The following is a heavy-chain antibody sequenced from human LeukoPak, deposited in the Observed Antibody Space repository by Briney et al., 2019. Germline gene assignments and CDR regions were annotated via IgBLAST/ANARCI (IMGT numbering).Heavy chain of an antibody. CDR1: GGTFSSYA. V-gene: IGHV7-4-1*04. D-gene: IGHD2-21*02. CDR3: ARSRRVVVPSSLNAADDYYYYMDV. CDR2: INTNTGNP. J-gene: IGHJ6*03. Sequence: GSSVKVSCKASGGTFSSYAISWVRQAPGQGLECLGGINTNTGNPTYAQGFTGRYVFSFDTSVSMAYLQITSLTAEDTAIYYCARSRRVVVPSSLNAADDYYYYMDVWGKGTTVTVSS.